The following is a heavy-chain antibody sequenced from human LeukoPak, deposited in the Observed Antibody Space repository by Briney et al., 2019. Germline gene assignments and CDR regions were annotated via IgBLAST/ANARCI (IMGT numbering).Heavy chain of an antibody. Sequence: PSETLSLTCTVSGGSISSYYWSWIRQPPGKGLEWIGYIYYSGSTNYNPSLKGRVTISVDTSKNQFSLKLSSVAAADTAVYYCASERVAVAGMEGGYWGQGTLVTVSS. CDR3: ASERVAVAGMEGGY. D-gene: IGHD6-19*01. CDR1: GGSISSYY. J-gene: IGHJ4*02. CDR2: IYYSGST. V-gene: IGHV4-59*12.